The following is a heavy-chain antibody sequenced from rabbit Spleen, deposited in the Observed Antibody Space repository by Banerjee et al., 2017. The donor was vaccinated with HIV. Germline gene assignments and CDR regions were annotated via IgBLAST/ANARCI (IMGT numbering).Heavy chain of an antibody. V-gene: IGHV1S45*01. CDR2: IYIGSSDSS. CDR3: ARDAGSGPYIDGYFNL. CDR1: GFSFSSGYY. D-gene: IGHD8-1*01. J-gene: IGHJ4*01. Sequence: QEQLEESGGGLVQPEGSLTLTCTTSGFSFSSGYYMCWVRQAPGKGLEWIACIYIGSSDSSQYASWAKGRFTISKTSSTTVALQMTSLTAADTATYFCARDAGSGPYIDGYFNLWGQGTLVTVS.